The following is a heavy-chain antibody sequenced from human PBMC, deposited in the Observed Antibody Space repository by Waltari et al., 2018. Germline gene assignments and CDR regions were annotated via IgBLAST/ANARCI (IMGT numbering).Heavy chain of an antibody. Sequence: QLQLQESGPGLVKPSETLSLTCTVSGGSISSSSYYWGWIRQPPGKGLEWIGGIYYSGSTYYNPSLKSRVTRSVDTSKNQFSLKLSSVTAADTAVYYCARGVTSSGWYGYFDYWGQGTLVTVSS. CDR2: IYYSGST. CDR3: ARGVTSSGWYGYFDY. CDR1: GGSISSSSYY. J-gene: IGHJ4*02. V-gene: IGHV4-39*07. D-gene: IGHD6-19*01.